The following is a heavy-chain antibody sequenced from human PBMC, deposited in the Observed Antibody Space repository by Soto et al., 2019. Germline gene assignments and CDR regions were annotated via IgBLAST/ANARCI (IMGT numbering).Heavy chain of an antibody. CDR3: ARGGEDTAMVPESYYYYGMDV. Sequence: PSETLSLTCAVSGGSISSGGYSWSWIRQPPGRGLEWIGYIYHSGSTYYNPSLKSRVTISVDRSKNQFSLKLSSVTAADTAVYYSARGGEDTAMVPESYYYYGMDVWGQGTTVTVSS. J-gene: IGHJ6*02. CDR2: IYHSGST. V-gene: IGHV4-30-2*01. CDR1: GGSISSGGYS. D-gene: IGHD5-18*01.